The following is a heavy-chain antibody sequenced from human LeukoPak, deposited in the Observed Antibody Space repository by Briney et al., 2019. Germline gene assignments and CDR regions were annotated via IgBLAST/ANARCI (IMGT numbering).Heavy chain of an antibody. CDR2: INHSGST. D-gene: IGHD3-10*01. J-gene: IGHJ6*03. CDR1: GGSFSGYY. Sequence: PSETLSLTCAVYGGSFSGYYWSWIRQPPGKGLEWIGEINHSGSTNYNPSLKSRVTISVDTSKNQFSLKLSSVTAADTAVYYCARDSVGSGSYPHYMDVWGKGTTVTISS. CDR3: ARDSVGSGSYPHYMDV. V-gene: IGHV4-34*01.